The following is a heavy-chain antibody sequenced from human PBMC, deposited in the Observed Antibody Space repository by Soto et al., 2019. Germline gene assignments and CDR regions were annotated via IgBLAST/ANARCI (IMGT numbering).Heavy chain of an antibody. D-gene: IGHD3-3*01. V-gene: IGHV3-23*01. J-gene: IGHJ5*01. CDR2: ISGSGGST. Sequence: WGTLRLSCAASGFTFSSDAMSWVRQAPGKGLERVSAISGSGGSTYYADSVKGRFTISRDNSKNTLYLQMNSLRAEDTAVYYCAKPNYDFWSGPINWFDSWGQGTLVTVSS. CDR3: AKPNYDFWSGPINWFDS. CDR1: GFTFSSDA.